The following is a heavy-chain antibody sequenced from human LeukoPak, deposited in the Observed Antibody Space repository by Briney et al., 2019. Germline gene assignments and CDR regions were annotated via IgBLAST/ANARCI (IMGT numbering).Heavy chain of an antibody. J-gene: IGHJ3*02. Sequence: GGSLRLSCAASGFTFSSYGMHWVRQAPGKGLEWVAFIRYDGSNKYYADSVKGRFTISRGNSKNTLYLQMNSLRAEDTAVYYCASGHCSGGSCCDAFDIWGQGTMVTVSS. CDR2: IRYDGSNK. V-gene: IGHV3-30*02. CDR3: ASGHCSGGSCCDAFDI. CDR1: GFTFSSYG. D-gene: IGHD2-15*01.